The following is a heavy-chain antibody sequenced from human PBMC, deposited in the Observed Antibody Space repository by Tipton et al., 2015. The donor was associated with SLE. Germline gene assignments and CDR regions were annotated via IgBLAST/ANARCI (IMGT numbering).Heavy chain of an antibody. Sequence: TLSLTCTVSGGSISSYYWSWIRQPPGKGLEWIGYIYYSGSTHYNPSLKSRVTISVDTSKNQFSLKLSSVTAADTAVYYCARRGYGSGSSWGQGTLVTVSS. J-gene: IGHJ5*02. D-gene: IGHD3-10*01. CDR3: ARRGYGSGSS. CDR1: GGSISSYY. V-gene: IGHV4-59*12. CDR2: IYYSGST.